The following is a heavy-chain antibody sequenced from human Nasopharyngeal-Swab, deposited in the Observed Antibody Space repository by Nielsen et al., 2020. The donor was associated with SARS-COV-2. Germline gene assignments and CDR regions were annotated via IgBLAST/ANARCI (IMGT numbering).Heavy chain of an antibody. CDR1: GYSFTSYW. V-gene: IGHV5-51*01. J-gene: IGHJ4*02. CDR3: ARYPRVVPAAPDY. D-gene: IGHD2-2*01. Sequence: GESLKISCQGSGYSFTSYWIGWVRQMPGKGLEWMGIIYPGDSDTRYSPSFQGQVTISADKSISTAYLQWSSLKAADTAMYYCARYPRVVPAAPDYWGQGTLVTVSS. CDR2: IYPGDSDT.